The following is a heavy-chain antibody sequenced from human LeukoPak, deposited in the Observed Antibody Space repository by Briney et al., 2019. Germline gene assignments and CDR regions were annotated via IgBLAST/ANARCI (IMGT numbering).Heavy chain of an antibody. Sequence: PGGSLRLSCAASGFTFDDYAMHWVRQAPGKGLEWVSDISWNSGSIGYADSVKGRFTISRDNAKNSLYLQMNSLRAEDTAVYYCAKGPLLWDWGQGTLVTVSS. CDR2: ISWNSGSI. V-gene: IGHV3-9*01. D-gene: IGHD2/OR15-2a*01. CDR3: AKGPLLWD. CDR1: GFTFDDYA. J-gene: IGHJ4*02.